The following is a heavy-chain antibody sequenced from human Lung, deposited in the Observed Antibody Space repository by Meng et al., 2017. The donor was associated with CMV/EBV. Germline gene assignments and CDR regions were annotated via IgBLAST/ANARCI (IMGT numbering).Heavy chain of an antibody. V-gene: IGHV4-4*02. CDR2: IYRSGST. CDR3: AKEWLYATTGQFDY. D-gene: IGHD2-8*01. Sequence: SETLSLXCAVSGVSISTDNWWSWVRQPPGKGLEWIGEIYRSGSTNYSPSLKSRVTISIDRSKNQFSLRLTSVTAADTAVYYCAKEWLYATTGQFDYWRQGTVVSVSS. CDR1: GVSISTDNW. J-gene: IGHJ4*02.